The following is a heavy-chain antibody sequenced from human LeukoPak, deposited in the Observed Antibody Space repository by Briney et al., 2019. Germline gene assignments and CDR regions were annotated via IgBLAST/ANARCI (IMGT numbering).Heavy chain of an antibody. D-gene: IGHD5-18*01. J-gene: IGHJ6*02. CDR3: AKDQKTAMVIRQGGMDV. Sequence: GRSLRLSCAASGFTLDDYAMHWARQAPGKGLEWVSLISGDGGSTYYADSVKGRFTISRDNSKNSLYLQMNSLRTEDTALYYCAKDQKTAMVIRQGGMDVWGQGTTVTVSS. CDR1: GFTLDDYA. CDR2: ISGDGGST. V-gene: IGHV3-43*02.